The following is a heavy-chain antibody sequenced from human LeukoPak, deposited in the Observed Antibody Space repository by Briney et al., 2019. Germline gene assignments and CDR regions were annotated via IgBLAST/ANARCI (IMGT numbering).Heavy chain of an antibody. CDR2: IYYSGST. Sequence: PSETLSLTCTVSGGSISSYYWSWIRQPPGKGLEGIGYIYYSGSTNYNPPLKSRVTISVDTSKNQFSLKLSSVTAADTAVYYCARGDAHYYDSSGPHNWFDPWGQGTLVTVSS. CDR1: GGSISSYY. V-gene: IGHV4-59*01. J-gene: IGHJ5*02. D-gene: IGHD3-22*01. CDR3: ARGDAHYYDSSGPHNWFDP.